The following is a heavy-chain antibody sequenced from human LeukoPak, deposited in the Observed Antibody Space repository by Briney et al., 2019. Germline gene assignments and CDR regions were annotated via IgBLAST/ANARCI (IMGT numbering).Heavy chain of an antibody. V-gene: IGHV4-59*01. Sequence: SETLSLTCTVSGDSISSYYWTWIRQPPGKGLEWIGYIYYSGSTNYNPSLKSRVTISVDTSKNQFSLKLSSVTAADTAVYYCARGILGLYYDMFFDYWGQGTLVTVSS. CDR1: GDSISSYY. CDR3: ARGILGLYYDMFFDY. D-gene: IGHD3-9*01. CDR2: IYYSGST. J-gene: IGHJ4*02.